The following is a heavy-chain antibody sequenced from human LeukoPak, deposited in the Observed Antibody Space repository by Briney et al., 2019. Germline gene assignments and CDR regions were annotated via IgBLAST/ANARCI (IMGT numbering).Heavy chain of an antibody. CDR2: ISGSGGST. CDR1: GFTFSSYA. D-gene: IGHD3-10*01. CDR3: AKDLSMVRGEKPNY. V-gene: IGHV3-23*01. Sequence: GGSLRLSCAASGFTFSSYAMSWVRQAPGKGLEWVSAISGSGGSTYYADSVKGRFTISRDNSKNTLYLQMNSLRAEDTAVYYCAKDLSMVRGEKPNYWGQGTLVTVSS. J-gene: IGHJ4*02.